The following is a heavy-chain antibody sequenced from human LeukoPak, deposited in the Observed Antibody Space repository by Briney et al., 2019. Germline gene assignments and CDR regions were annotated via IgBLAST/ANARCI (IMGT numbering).Heavy chain of an antibody. CDR1: GYTFTSYY. D-gene: IGHD3-22*01. CDR2: INPSGGST. Sequence: ASVKVSCTASGYTFTSYYMHWVRQAPGQGLEWMGIINPSGGSTSYAQKFQGRVTMTRDTSTSTVYMELSGLRSEDTAVYYCARDLDSGITMIVWGQGTLVTVSS. V-gene: IGHV1-46*01. J-gene: IGHJ4*02. CDR3: ARDLDSGITMIV.